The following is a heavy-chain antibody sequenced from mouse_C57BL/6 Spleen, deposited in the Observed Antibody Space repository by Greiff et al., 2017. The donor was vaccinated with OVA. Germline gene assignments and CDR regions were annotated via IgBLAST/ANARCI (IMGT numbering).Heavy chain of an antibody. V-gene: IGHV5-16*01. Sequence: EVMLVESAGGLVQPGRSMKLSCTASGFTFSDYYMAWVRQVPEKGLEWVANINYDGSSTYYLDSLKSRFIISRDNAKNILYLQMSSLKSEDTATYYCAREGAQAPYYAMDYWGQGTSVTVSS. J-gene: IGHJ4*01. CDR1: GFTFSDYY. D-gene: IGHD3-2*02. CDR2: INYDGSST. CDR3: AREGAQAPYYAMDY.